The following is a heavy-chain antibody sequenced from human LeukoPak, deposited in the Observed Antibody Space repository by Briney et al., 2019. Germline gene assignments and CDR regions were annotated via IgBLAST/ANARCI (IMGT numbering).Heavy chain of an antibody. CDR1: GYTFTSYY. CDR2: INPSGGST. D-gene: IGHD3-3*01. Sequence: ASVKVSCTASGYTFTSYYMHWVRQAPGQGLEWMGIINPSGGSTSYAQKFQGRVTMTRDTSTSTVYMELSSLRSEDTAVYYCAREYYDFWSGYSNWFDPWGQGTLVTVSS. J-gene: IGHJ5*02. CDR3: AREYYDFWSGYSNWFDP. V-gene: IGHV1-46*01.